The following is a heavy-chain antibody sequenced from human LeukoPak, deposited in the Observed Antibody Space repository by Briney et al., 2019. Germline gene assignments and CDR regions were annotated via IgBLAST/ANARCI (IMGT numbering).Heavy chain of an antibody. D-gene: IGHD4-17*01. CDR1: GFTFDDYA. CDR3: AKDTGGGDYDFENYYGMDV. CDR2: ISWNSGSI. J-gene: IGHJ6*02. Sequence: GRSLRLSCAASGFTFDDYAMHWVRQAPGKGLEWVSGISWNSGSIGYADSVKGRFTISRDNAKNSLYLQMNSLRAEDTALYYCAKDTGGGDYDFENYYGMDVWGQGTTVTVSS. V-gene: IGHV3-9*01.